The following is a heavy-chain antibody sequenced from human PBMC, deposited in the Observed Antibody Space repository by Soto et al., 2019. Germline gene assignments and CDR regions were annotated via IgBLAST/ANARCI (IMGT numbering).Heavy chain of an antibody. CDR3: ARIYCSSVSCYKHY. D-gene: IGHD2-2*01. V-gene: IGHV4-38-2*01. CDR1: GFPVSYGYY. J-gene: IGHJ4*02. CDR2: IYQSGKT. Sequence: SETLSLTCGVSGFPVSYGYYWGWIRQPPGKGLEWLGSIYQSGKTYYNPSLKSRLTLSVDTSKNEFSLRLRSVTAADTAVYFCARIYCSSVSCYKHYWGQGVMVTVYS.